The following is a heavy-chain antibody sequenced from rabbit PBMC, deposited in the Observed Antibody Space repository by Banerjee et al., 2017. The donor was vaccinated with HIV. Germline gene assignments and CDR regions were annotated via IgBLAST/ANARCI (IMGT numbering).Heavy chain of an antibody. D-gene: IGHD6-1*01. V-gene: IGHV1S7*01. CDR1: GFDFSNYY. J-gene: IGHJ4*01. CDR3: ARLGAGYGGYGDANL. Sequence: QLKESGGGLVQPGGSLTLSCKASGFDFSNYYMSWVRQAPGKGLEWIGYIDPVFGSTYYASWVNGRLTISSHNAQNTLYLRLNSLTAADTATYFCARLGAGYGGYGDANLWGPGTLVTVS. CDR2: IDPVFGST.